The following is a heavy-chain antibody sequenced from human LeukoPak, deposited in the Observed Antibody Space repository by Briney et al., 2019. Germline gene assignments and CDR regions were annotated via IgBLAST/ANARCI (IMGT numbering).Heavy chain of an antibody. J-gene: IGHJ4*02. V-gene: IGHV3-74*01. CDR1: GFTLSSYC. CDR3: AGGNSGYGNFDY. Sequence: GGSLRLSCIASGFTLSSYCMHWVRQAPGKGLVWVSPINGGANSTSYADSVKGRFTISKDNAKNTLYLQMNSLRAEDTAVYYCAGGNSGYGNFDYWGQGTLVTVSS. CDR2: INGGANST. D-gene: IGHD3-9*01.